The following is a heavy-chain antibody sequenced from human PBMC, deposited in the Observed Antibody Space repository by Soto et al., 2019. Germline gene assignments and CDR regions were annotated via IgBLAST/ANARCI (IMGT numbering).Heavy chain of an antibody. CDR3: VKGGWLDF. D-gene: IGHD3-16*01. Sequence: EVQLLESGGGLVQPGGSLRLSCAASGFSFSTFEMSWVRQAPGRGLEWVSFISDDGSRTYYADAVKGRFTISRDNSKHTLYLQMNSLAAEDPAVYACVKGGWLDFWGQGTLVTVSS. V-gene: IGHV3-23*01. CDR1: GFSFSTFE. J-gene: IGHJ5*01. CDR2: ISDDGSRT.